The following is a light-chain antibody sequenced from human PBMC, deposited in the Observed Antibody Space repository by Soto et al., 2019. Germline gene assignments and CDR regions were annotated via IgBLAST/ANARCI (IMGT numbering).Light chain of an antibody. CDR1: QGISSY. Sequence: VIWMAQSPSLLSASTGDRVTLSCRMSQGISSYLAWYQQKPGKDAELLIYAASTVQSGVTQTFSRRGSVTHATLAISCLQPEDIVTYCCDQYYSFPRALGQGPKEDVK. J-gene: IGKJ1*01. CDR2: AAS. V-gene: IGKV1D-8*01. CDR3: DQYYSFPRA.